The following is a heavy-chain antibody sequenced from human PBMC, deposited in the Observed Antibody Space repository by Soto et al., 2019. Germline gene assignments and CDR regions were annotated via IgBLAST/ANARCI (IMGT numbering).Heavy chain of an antibody. Sequence: SETLSLTCTVSGDSISAYYWSWIRQSPGKGLEWIGYIYYSGSTDYNPSLKSRVTISVDKSKNQFSLKLSSVTAADTAVYYCARYIALSGTFYFDYWGQGALVTVSS. CDR1: GDSISAYY. V-gene: IGHV4-59*12. CDR2: IYYSGST. D-gene: IGHD6-19*01. J-gene: IGHJ4*02. CDR3: ARYIALSGTFYFDY.